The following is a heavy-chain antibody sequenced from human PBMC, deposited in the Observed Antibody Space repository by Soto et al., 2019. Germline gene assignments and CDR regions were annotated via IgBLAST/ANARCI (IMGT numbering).Heavy chain of an antibody. CDR2: VHHSWGS. V-gene: IGHV4-59*08. Sequence: QVQLQESGPGLVKPSETLSLSCTVSGGSISSYYWSWFRQSPGKRMEWIGYVHHSWGSSYNPSLQSRVAKSLHTPKSQFSLKVPSVTATDTAVYYCARQGFGPLHGLVDVWGQGTTVTVSS. CDR3: ARQGFGPLHGLVDV. D-gene: IGHD3-10*01. J-gene: IGHJ6*02. CDR1: GGSISSYY.